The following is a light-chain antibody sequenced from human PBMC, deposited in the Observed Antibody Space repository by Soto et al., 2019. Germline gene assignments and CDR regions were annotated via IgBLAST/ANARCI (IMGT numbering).Light chain of an antibody. CDR3: QQSFSTPWT. Sequence: DLQMTQSPSSLSASVGDSVTITCRASQDISSYLNWYQQKPGKAPKLLIYGTSTLHSGVPSRFSGGASGMDFTLTISSLQPEDFATYFCQQSFSTPWTFGQGTQVE. CDR2: GTS. J-gene: IGKJ1*01. V-gene: IGKV1-39*01. CDR1: QDISSY.